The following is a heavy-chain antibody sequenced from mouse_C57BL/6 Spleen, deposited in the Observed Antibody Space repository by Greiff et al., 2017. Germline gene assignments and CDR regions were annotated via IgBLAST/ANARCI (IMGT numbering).Heavy chain of an antibody. J-gene: IGHJ3*01. CDR1: DSEVFPIAY. CDR2: ILPSIGRT. V-gene: IGHV15-2*01. CDR3: ARGHAAQALSLWFAY. D-gene: IGHD3-2*02. Sequence: VKLQQSGSELRSPGSSVKLSCKDFDSEVFPIAYMSWVRQKPGHGFEWIGGILPSIGRTIYGEKFEDKATLDADTLSNTAYLELNSLTSEDSAIYYCARGHAAQALSLWFAYWGQGTLVTVSA.